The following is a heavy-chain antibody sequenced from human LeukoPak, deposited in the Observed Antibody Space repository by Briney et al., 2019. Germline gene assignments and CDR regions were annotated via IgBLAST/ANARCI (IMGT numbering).Heavy chain of an antibody. V-gene: IGHV1-46*01. D-gene: IGHD6-19*01. CDR1: GYTFTSYY. Sequence: GASVKVSCKASGYTFTSYYMHWVRQAPGQGLEWMGIINPSGGSTSYAQKFQGRVTMTRDASTSTVYMELSSLRSEDTAVYYCARVVAVAGTSDYWGQGTLVTVSS. J-gene: IGHJ4*02. CDR2: INPSGGST. CDR3: ARVVAVAGTSDY.